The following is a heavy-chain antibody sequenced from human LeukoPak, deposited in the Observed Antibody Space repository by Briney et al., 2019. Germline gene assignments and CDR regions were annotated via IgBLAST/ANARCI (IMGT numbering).Heavy chain of an antibody. CDR3: ARAPTRIAFDI. J-gene: IGHJ3*02. Sequence: SETLSLTCTVSSGSISSYYWSWIRQPPGKGLEWIGSIYYSGSTNYNPSLKSRVTISVDTSKNQFSLKLSSVTAADTAVYYCARAPTRIAFDIWGQGTMVTVSS. V-gene: IGHV4-59*01. CDR1: SGSISSYY. D-gene: IGHD1-14*01. CDR2: IYYSGST.